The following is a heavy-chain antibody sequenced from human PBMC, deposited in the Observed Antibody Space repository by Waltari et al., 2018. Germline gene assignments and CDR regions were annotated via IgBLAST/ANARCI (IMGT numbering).Heavy chain of an antibody. D-gene: IGHD6-13*01. CDR2: ISAYNGNT. CDR3: ARDQPYNIAAAGNFYYYYYGMDV. V-gene: IGHV1-18*01. Sequence: QVQLVQSGAEVKKPGASVKVSCKASGYTFTSYGISWVRQAPGQGLEWMGWISAYNGNTNYAQKLQGRVTMTTDTSTSTAYMELRSLRSDDTAVYYCARDQPYNIAAAGNFYYYYYGMDVWGQGTTVTVSS. J-gene: IGHJ6*02. CDR1: GYTFTSYG.